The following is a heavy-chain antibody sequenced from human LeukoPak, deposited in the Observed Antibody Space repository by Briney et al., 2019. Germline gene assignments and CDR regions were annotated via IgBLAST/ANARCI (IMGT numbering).Heavy chain of an antibody. CDR3: AAWEGYDYDFDY. V-gene: IGHV1-8*01. CDR2: MNPNSGNT. Sequence: ASVKVSCKASGYTFTSYDINWVRQATGQGLEWMGWMNPNSGNTGYAQKFQGRVTMTRNTSISTAYMELSSLRSEDTAVYYCAAWEGYDYDFDYWGQGTLVTVSS. J-gene: IGHJ4*02. CDR1: GYTFTSYD. D-gene: IGHD5-12*01.